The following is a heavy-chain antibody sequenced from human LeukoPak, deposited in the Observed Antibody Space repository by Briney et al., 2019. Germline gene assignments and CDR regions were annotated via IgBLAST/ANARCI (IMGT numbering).Heavy chain of an antibody. J-gene: IGHJ4*02. CDR2: INQGGRDK. V-gene: IGHV3-7*01. Sequence: GGSLRLSCAASGYTFSGHWMSWVRQAPGKGLECGANINQGGRDKYYVEAVRGGFTISRDNANNLLYLQMNSLRGEDTAVYYCTRDRSRAEDDWGQGTLVTVSS. D-gene: IGHD1-14*01. CDR1: GYTFSGHW. CDR3: TRDRSRAEDD.